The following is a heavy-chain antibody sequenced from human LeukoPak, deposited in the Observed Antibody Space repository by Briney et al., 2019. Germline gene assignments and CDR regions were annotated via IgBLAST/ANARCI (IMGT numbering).Heavy chain of an antibody. CDR3: ARGELGHFDY. CDR2: IYYSGNT. CDR1: GGSISSGGYY. V-gene: IGHV4-31*03. D-gene: IGHD7-27*01. J-gene: IGHJ4*02. Sequence: SETLSLTCTVSGGSISSGGYYCSWIRQHPGKGLEWIGYIYYSGNTHYNPSLKSRVTRSVDTSKNQFSLKLSSVTAADTAVYYCARGELGHFDYWGQGTLVTVSS.